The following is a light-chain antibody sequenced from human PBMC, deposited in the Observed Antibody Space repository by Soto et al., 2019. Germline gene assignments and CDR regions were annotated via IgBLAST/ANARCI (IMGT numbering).Light chain of an antibody. V-gene: IGKV3-20*01. CDR3: QQYGSSPLWT. Sequence: EIVLTQSPGTLSLSPGERATLSCRAIQSVSSSYLAWYQQKPGQAPRLLIYGASSRATGIPDRFSGSGSGTGFTLTISRLEPEDFAVYYCQQYGSSPLWTFGQGTKVDIK. CDR2: GAS. J-gene: IGKJ1*01. CDR1: QSVSSSY.